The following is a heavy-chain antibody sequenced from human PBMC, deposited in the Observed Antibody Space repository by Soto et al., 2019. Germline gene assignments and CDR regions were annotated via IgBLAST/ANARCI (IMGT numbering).Heavy chain of an antibody. D-gene: IGHD4-17*01. J-gene: IGHJ5*02. CDR1: GDSISDTRYY. CDR2: ISHDGHA. Sequence: PSETLSLTCSVLGDSISDTRYYWGWIRQSPEKGLEWIGSISHDGHAYYNPSLKSRVTLFADTSRNQFSLKMKPVTVADTALYFCARQVYGDYLGGKWFDQWGQGALVDVSS. V-gene: IGHV4-39*01. CDR3: ARQVYGDYLGGKWFDQ.